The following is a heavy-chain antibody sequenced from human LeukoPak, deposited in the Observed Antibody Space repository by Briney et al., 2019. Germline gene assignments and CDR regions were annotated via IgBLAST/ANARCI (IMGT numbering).Heavy chain of an antibody. CDR1: GFTFSSYN. D-gene: IGHD3-10*01. J-gene: IGHJ3*02. Sequence: GGSLRLSCAASGFTFSSYNMNWVRQAPGKGLEWVSFISSRSNTVYYADSVKGRFTISRDNAKNSLYLQMSSLRAEDTAVYYCAREQYGSDDALDIWGQGTLVTVSS. V-gene: IGHV3-48*01. CDR3: AREQYGSDDALDI. CDR2: ISSRSNTV.